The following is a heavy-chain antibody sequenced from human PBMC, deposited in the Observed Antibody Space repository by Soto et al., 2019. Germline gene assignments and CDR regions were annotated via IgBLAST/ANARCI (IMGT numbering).Heavy chain of an antibody. J-gene: IGHJ4*02. CDR2: IIPILGIA. Sequence: QVQLVQSGAEVKKPGSSVKVSCKASGGTFSSYTISWVRQAPGQGLEWMGRIIPILGIANYAQKFQGRVTITADKSTSTASMELSSLRSEDTAVYYCARDGDYGDDYWGQGTLVTVSS. V-gene: IGHV1-69*02. D-gene: IGHD4-17*01. CDR1: GGTFSSYT. CDR3: ARDGDYGDDY.